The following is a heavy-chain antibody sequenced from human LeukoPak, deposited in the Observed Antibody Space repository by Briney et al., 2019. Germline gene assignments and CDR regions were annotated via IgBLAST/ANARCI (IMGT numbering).Heavy chain of an antibody. Sequence: GGSLRLSCTASGFTFGDYAMSWVRQAPGKGLEWVGLIRSKAYGGTTEYAASVKGRFTISRDDSKSIAYLQMNSLKTEDTAVYYCTRGRGYCSGGSCYGYYWGQGTLVTVSS. V-gene: IGHV3-49*04. CDR2: IRSKAYGGTT. CDR3: TRGRGYCSGGSCYGYY. D-gene: IGHD2-15*01. J-gene: IGHJ4*02. CDR1: GFTFGDYA.